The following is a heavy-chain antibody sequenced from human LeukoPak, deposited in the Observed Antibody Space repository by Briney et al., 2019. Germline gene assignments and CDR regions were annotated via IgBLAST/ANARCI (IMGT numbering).Heavy chain of an antibody. V-gene: IGHV3-15*05. J-gene: IGHJ3*02. CDR2: IKSRSYGGTA. Sequence: GGSLRLSCAASGFTFSSYAMSWVRQAPGKGLEWVGRIKSRSYGGTADYAAPVKGRFTISRDDSKNTLYLQMKSLKTEDTAMYYCATEGYGDAFDIWGPGTRVSVSS. D-gene: IGHD2-15*01. CDR3: ATEGYGDAFDI. CDR1: GFTFSSYA.